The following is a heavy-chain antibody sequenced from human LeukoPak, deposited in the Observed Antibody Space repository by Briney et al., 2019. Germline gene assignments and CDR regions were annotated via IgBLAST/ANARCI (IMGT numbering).Heavy chain of an antibody. V-gene: IGHV1-2*02. CDR2: INPNGADT. CDR1: GYTFTGYY. J-gene: IGHJ4*02. CDR3: ARAKRRHYYGSGSYVLYY. D-gene: IGHD3-10*01. Sequence: ASVEVSCKASGYTFTGYYMHWVRQAPGQRLEWMGWINPNGADTNYAQKFQGRVTMTRDTSISTAYMELSRLRSDDTAVYYCARAKRRHYYGSGSYVLYYWGQGTLVTVSS.